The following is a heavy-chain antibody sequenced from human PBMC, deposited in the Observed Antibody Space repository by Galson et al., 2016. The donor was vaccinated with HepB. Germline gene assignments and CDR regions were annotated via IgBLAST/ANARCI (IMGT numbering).Heavy chain of an antibody. V-gene: IGHV3-23*01. Sequence: SLRLSCAASGFTFSTYAMSWVRQAPGKGLEWVSVISGGGGSTYYADSVKGRFTISRDNSKNTLYLQMNSLRAEDTATYYCVVVPGAIVWFDPWGQGTLVTVSS. CDR3: VVVPGAIVWFDP. CDR2: ISGGGGST. D-gene: IGHD2-2*01. J-gene: IGHJ5*02. CDR1: GFTFSTYA.